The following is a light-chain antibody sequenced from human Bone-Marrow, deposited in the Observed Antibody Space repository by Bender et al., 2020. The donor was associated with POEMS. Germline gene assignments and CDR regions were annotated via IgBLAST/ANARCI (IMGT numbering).Light chain of an antibody. Sequence: QSMLTQPPSASGTPGQRVTITCSGSSSNIGSNTVNWYKQFPGTAPQVIMYSNSQRPSGVPDRFSGSKSGTSASLAIGGLQSEDEADYYCAAWDDSLHGPVIGGGTKLTVL. V-gene: IGLV1-44*01. J-gene: IGLJ2*01. CDR1: SSNIGSNT. CDR2: SNS. CDR3: AAWDDSLHGPV.